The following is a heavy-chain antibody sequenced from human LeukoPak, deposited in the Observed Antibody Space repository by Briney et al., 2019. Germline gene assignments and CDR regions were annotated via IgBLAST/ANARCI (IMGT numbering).Heavy chain of an antibody. CDR1: GGSFSGYY. V-gene: IGHV4-34*01. J-gene: IGHJ4*02. D-gene: IGHD4-23*01. CDR2: INHSGST. Sequence: PSETLSLTCAVYGGSFSGYYWSWIRQPPGKGLEWIGEINHSGSTNYNPSLKSRVTISVDTSKNQFSLKLSSVTAADTAVYYCARAGGSALVTHFDYWGQGTLVSVSS. CDR3: ARAGGSALVTHFDY.